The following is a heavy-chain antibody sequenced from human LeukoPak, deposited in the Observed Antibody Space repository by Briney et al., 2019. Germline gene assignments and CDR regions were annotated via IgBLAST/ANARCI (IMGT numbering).Heavy chain of an antibody. CDR2: IYPGDSDT. V-gene: IGHV5-51*01. J-gene: IGHJ6*03. Sequence: GESLKISCKGSGSRFTSYWIGWVRQMPGKGLEWMGIIYPGDSDTRYSPSFQGQVTISADKSISTAYLQWSSLKASDTAMYYCARGSAGTDYYYYYYMDVWGKGTTVTVSS. D-gene: IGHD6-13*01. CDR3: ARGSAGTDYYYYYYMDV. CDR1: GSRFTSYW.